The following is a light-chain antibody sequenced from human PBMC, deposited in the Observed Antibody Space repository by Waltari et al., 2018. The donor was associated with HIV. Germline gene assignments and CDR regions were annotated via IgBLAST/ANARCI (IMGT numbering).Light chain of an antibody. V-gene: IGLV1-51*01. CDR2: DNN. CDR3: GTWDSSLNTPV. CDR1: TSNIETNY. Sequence: QPVSTQPPSVSAAPGRSVTITCSGSTSNIETNYVSWYQQIPGTAPKLLIYDNNKRPSGIPERFSGSKSATSATLGITGLQTGDEAEYFCGTWDSSLNTPVFGGGSRLTVL. J-gene: IGLJ2*01.